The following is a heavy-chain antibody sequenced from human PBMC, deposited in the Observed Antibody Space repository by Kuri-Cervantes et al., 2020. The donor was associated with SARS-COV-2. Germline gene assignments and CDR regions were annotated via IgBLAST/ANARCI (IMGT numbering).Heavy chain of an antibody. J-gene: IGHJ3*02. D-gene: IGHD3-22*01. CDR2: ISSSSSYI. CDR3: AKDYDSSGYLGGDAFDI. V-gene: IGHV3-21*04. CDR1: GFTLSSYS. Sequence: GESLKISCAASGFTLSSYSMNWVRQAPGKGLEWVSSISSSSSYIYYADSVKGRFTISRDNAKNSLYLQMNSLRAEDTAVYYCAKDYDSSGYLGGDAFDIWGQGTMVTVSS.